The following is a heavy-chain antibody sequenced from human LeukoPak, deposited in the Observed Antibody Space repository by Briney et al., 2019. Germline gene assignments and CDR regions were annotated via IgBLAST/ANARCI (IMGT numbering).Heavy chain of an antibody. V-gene: IGHV4-59*08. CDR2: IYYSGST. D-gene: IGHD2-2*02. CDR3: ARLGGGYCSSTSCYNWTNDY. J-gene: IGHJ4*02. Sequence: SETLSLTCTVSGGSISSYYWSWIRQPPGKGLEWIGYIYYSGSTNYNPSLKSRVTISVDTSKNQFSLKLSSVTAADTAVYYCARLGGGYCSSTSCYNWTNDYWGQGTLVTVSS. CDR1: GGSISSYY.